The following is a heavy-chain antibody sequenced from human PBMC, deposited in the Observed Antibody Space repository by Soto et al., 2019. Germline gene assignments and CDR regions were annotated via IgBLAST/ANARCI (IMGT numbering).Heavy chain of an antibody. V-gene: IGHV4-30-4*01. J-gene: IGHJ4*02. CDR3: ASFLTVTWSYFDY. Sequence: KPSETLSLTCTVSGGSISSGDYYWSWIRQPPGKGLEWIGYIYYSGSTYYNPSLKSRVTISVDTSKNQFSLKLSSVTAADTAVYYCASFLTVTWSYFDYWGQGTLVTVSS. CDR1: GGSISSGDYY. D-gene: IGHD4-17*01. CDR2: IYYSGST.